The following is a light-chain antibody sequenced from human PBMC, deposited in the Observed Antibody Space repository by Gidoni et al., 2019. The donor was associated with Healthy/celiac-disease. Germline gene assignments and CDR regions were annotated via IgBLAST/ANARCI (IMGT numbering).Light chain of an antibody. CDR2: WAS. J-gene: IGKJ1*01. CDR1: QSVLYSSNTKNY. CDR3: QQYYSTPPT. V-gene: IGKV4-1*01. Sequence: DIVMTQAPDSLAVSLGESATINCKSSQSVLYSSNTKNYLAWSQQKPGQPPKLLMYWASTRESGVPDRFSGSGSGTDVTLTISSLQAEDVAVYYCQQYYSTPPTFGQGTKVEIK.